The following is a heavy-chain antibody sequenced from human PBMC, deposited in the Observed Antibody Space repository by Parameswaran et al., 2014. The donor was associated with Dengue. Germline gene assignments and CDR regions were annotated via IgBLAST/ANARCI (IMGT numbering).Heavy chain of an antibody. CDR2: INHSGSI. Sequence: VRQAPGKGLEWVGEINHSGSINYNPSLKSRGTISIDTSKNQFSLKLNSVTAADTAIYYCARGRGVTIADRYYFDYWGQGTLVTVSS. D-gene: IGHD3-10*01. V-gene: IGHV4-34*01. CDR3: ARGRGVTIADRYYFDY. J-gene: IGHJ4*02.